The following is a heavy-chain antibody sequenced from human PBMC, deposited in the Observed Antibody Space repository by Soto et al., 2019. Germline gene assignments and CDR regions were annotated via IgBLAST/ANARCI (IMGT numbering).Heavy chain of an antibody. Sequence: ASVKVSCKASGYIFTSHGISWVRQAPGQGLEWMGRISTYNGNTKYAQKLQGRVTMTTDTSASIAYMELRSLRSDDTAVYYCARDNGQWLVYDWGQRTLVTVSS. J-gene: IGHJ1*01. CDR1: GYIFTSHG. D-gene: IGHD6-19*01. CDR3: ARDNGQWLVYD. V-gene: IGHV1-18*01. CDR2: ISTYNGNT.